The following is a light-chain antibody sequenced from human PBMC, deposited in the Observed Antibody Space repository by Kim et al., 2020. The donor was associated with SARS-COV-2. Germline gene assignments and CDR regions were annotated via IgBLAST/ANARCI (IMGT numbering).Light chain of an antibody. CDR1: QGVSRW. Sequence: DIQLTQSPSTLSASVGDRVTITCRANQGVSRWLAWYQQKPGKAPILLIYMASTLESGVPSRFSGSGSGTEFTLTISSLQPDDFATYFCQQYHTYYSFGQGTKVDIK. V-gene: IGKV1-5*03. J-gene: IGKJ1*01. CDR2: MAS. CDR3: QQYHTYYS.